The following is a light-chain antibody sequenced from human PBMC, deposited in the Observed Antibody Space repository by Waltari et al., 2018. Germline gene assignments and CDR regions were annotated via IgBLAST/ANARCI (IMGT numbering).Light chain of an antibody. Sequence: DIVMTQSPDSLAVSLGERATINCKSSQSFLYSPNNKNYIACYQQKPGQPPKLLIYWASTRESGVPDRFSGSGSGTDFTLTISSLQAEDVAVYYCQQYYSTQITFGQGTRLEIK. CDR2: WAS. V-gene: IGKV4-1*01. CDR3: QQYYSTQIT. J-gene: IGKJ5*01. CDR1: QSFLYSPNNKNY.